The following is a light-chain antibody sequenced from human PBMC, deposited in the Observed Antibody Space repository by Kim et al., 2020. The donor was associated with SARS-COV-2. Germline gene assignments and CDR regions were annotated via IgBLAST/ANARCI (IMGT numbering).Light chain of an antibody. V-gene: IGKV3-20*01. CDR1: QSVASNH. J-gene: IGKJ2*01. CDR3: QQYDNSPYT. Sequence: EIVLTQSPGTLSLSPGERATLSCRASQSVASNHIAWFQQKPGQTPRLLIYGTSSRVTGIPDRFSASGSGTDFTLTISRLEPEDFAVYYCQQYDNSPYTFGQGTKLAI. CDR2: GTS.